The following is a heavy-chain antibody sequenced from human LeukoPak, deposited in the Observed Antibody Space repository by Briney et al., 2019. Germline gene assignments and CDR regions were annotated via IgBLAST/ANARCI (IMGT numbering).Heavy chain of an antibody. V-gene: IGHV4-34*01. CDR2: INHSGST. CDR1: DGSFSGYY. D-gene: IGHD1-1*01. Sequence: SETLSLTCAVYDGSFSGYYWSWIRQPPGKGLEWIGEINHSGSTIYNPSLKSRVTISLDASKNQLSLRLYSVTAADTAMYYCARYNWNTWFDPWGQGALVTVSS. J-gene: IGHJ5*02. CDR3: ARYNWNTWFDP.